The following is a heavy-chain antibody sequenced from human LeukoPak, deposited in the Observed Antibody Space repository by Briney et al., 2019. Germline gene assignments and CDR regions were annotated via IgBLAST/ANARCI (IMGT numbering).Heavy chain of an antibody. J-gene: IGHJ6*03. CDR3: ARLDRNYYYLDV. CDR1: GYTFTLHY. CDR2: INPTTGVA. V-gene: IGHV1-2*06. D-gene: IGHD1-1*01. Sequence: ASVNVSCKTSGYTFTLHYMNWVRQAPGQGLEWMGRINPTTGVANYAQKFQGRITVTRDTSINTAYMELSSLRSDDTAVYYCARLDRNYYYLDVWGQGTTVTVSS.